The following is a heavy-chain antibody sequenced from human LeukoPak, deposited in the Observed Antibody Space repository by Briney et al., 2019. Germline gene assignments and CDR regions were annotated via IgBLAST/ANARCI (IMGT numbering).Heavy chain of an antibody. CDR2: ISGSGGST. CDR1: GFTFSSYG. J-gene: IGHJ6*04. CDR3: AELGITMIGGV. D-gene: IGHD3-10*02. V-gene: IGHV3-23*01. Sequence: PGGSLRLSCAASGFTFSSYGMSWVRQAPGKGLEWVSAISGSGGSTYYADSVKGRFTISRDNAKNSLYLQMNSLRAEDTAVYYCAELGITMIGGVWGKGTAVTISS.